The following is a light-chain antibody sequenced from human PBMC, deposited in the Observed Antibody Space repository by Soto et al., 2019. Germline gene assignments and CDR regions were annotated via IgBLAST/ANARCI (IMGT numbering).Light chain of an antibody. V-gene: IGKV3-20*01. J-gene: IGKJ4*01. CDR2: GAS. CDR3: QQYGDSPNT. Sequence: EIVLTQSPGTLSLSPGERATLSCRASQSVSSNYLAWYQQKPGQAPRLLIYGASSRATGIPDRFSGSGPGTDFTLTISRLEPEDSAVYYCQQYGDSPNTFAGGTKVEIK. CDR1: QSVSSNY.